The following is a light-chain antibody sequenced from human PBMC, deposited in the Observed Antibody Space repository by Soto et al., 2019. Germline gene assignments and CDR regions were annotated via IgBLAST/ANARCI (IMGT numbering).Light chain of an antibody. CDR3: QQSYGTPLT. V-gene: IGKV1-39*01. J-gene: IGKJ4*01. Sequence: DMEMTQSPSSLSASVGDRVTITCRASQSISNYLNWYQHKPGKVPKLLIYAASSLQSGVPTRFSGSGSGTDFTLPIKSLQPEDFATNYCQQSYGTPLTFGGGTKIEIK. CDR2: AAS. CDR1: QSISNY.